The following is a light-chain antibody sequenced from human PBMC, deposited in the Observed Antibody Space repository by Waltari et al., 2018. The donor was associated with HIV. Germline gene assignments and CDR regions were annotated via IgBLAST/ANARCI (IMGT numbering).Light chain of an antibody. J-gene: IGLJ2*01. Sequence: SYELTQPPSMYVSPGQTAIIACSGDKLGDKYVCWYQQRPGQSPVMVMYQDTERPSGVPERFSGSISGDTASLTISGTQPLDEADYYCQVWDNNNAVFGGGTKLTVL. CDR3: QVWDNNNAV. V-gene: IGLV3-1*01. CDR1: KLGDKY. CDR2: QDT.